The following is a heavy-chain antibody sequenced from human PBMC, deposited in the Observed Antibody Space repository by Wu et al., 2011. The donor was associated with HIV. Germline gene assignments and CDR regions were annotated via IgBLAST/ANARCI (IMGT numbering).Heavy chain of an antibody. D-gene: IGHD3-10*01. J-gene: IGHJ4*02. V-gene: IGHV1-8*01. Sequence: QVQLVQSGAELKKPGASVKVSCQASGYSFSSYDINWVRQATGQGFEWMGWMNPNSGYTSYAQKFQGRVTITADKSTSTAYMELSSLRSEDTAVYYCALRTRAGSGSDYWGQGTLVTVSS. CDR1: GYSFSSYD. CDR3: ALRTRAGSGSDY. CDR2: MNPNSGYT.